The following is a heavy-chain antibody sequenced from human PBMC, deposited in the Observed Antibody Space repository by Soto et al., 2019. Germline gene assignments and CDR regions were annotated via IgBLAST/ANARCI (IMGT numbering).Heavy chain of an antibody. CDR2: IYHSGST. CDR3: ARVSRWNYVGYYYGMDV. CDR1: GYSISSGYY. V-gene: IGHV4-38-2*02. D-gene: IGHD1-7*01. J-gene: IGHJ6*02. Sequence: SETQSLTCTVSGYSISSGYYWGWIRQPPGKGLEWIGSIYHSGSTYYNPSLKSRVTISVDTSKNQFSLKLSSVTAADTAVYYCARVSRWNYVGYYYGMDVWGQGTTVTVSS.